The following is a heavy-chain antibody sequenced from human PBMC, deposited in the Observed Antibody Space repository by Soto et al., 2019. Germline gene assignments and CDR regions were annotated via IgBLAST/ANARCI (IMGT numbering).Heavy chain of an antibody. V-gene: IGHV4-39*01. Sequence: SETLSLTCTVSGGSVSSRSYFWGWIRQPPGKGLEWIGSIYHSGSTYYNPSLKSRLTMSVDTSKNQFSLKVNSVTAADTGVYYCARQPLRYSSSWYDGEFEYWGQGILVTVSS. CDR2: IYHSGST. J-gene: IGHJ4*02. CDR1: GGSVSSRSYF. D-gene: IGHD6-13*01. CDR3: ARQPLRYSSSWYDGEFEY.